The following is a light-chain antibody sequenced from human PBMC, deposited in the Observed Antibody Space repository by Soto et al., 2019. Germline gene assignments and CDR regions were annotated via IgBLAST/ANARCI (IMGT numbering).Light chain of an antibody. J-gene: IGLJ1*01. CDR3: QSYENSRTGFYV. CDR1: SSDIGAGFD. V-gene: IGLV1-40*01. Sequence: QTVLTRPPSVSGAPGQRVTISCSGSSSDIGAGFDVHWYQHLPGTAPKLLIYGNTNRPSGVPGRFSGSKSGTSASLVISGLQAEDEADYYCQSYENSRTGFYVFGTGTKVTVL. CDR2: GNT.